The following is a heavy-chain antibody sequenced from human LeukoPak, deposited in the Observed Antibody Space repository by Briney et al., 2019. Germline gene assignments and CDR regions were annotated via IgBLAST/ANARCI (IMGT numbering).Heavy chain of an antibody. CDR1: GGTFSSYA. D-gene: IGHD2-2*01. V-gene: IGHV1-69*05. CDR3: ARGRGCSSTSCFSYYFDY. J-gene: IGHJ4*02. CDR2: IIPIFGTA. Sequence: ASVKVSCEASGGTFSSYAISWVRQAPGQGLEWMGGIIPIFGTANYAQKFQGRVTITTDESTSTAYMELSSLRSEDTAVYYCARGRGCSSTSCFSYYFDYWGQGTLVTVSS.